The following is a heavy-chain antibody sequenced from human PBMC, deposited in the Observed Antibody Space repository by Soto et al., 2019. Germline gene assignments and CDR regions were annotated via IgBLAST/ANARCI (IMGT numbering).Heavy chain of an antibody. Sequence: PGGSLRLSCAASGFTFSSYSMNWVRQAPGKGLEWVSSISSSSSYIYYADSVKGRFTISRDNAKNSLYLQMNSLRAEDTAVYYCARIELGRSLYNWFDRWGQGTLVTVSS. V-gene: IGHV3-21*01. D-gene: IGHD1-7*01. CDR2: ISSSSSYI. J-gene: IGHJ5*02. CDR3: ARIELGRSLYNWFDR. CDR1: GFTFSSYS.